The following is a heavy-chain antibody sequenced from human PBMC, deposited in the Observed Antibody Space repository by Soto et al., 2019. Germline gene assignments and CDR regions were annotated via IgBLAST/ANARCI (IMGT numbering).Heavy chain of an antibody. CDR3: ARPSDVGLASSFEY. Sequence: GGSLRLSCTASGFTFSRHAMTWVRQAPGKGLEWVSGLSDSGGSIYYADSVKGRFTMSADKSINTAYLQWSSLRASDTAIYFCARPSDVGLASSFEYWGQGTQVTVSS. CDR1: GFTFSRHA. V-gene: IGHV3-23*01. CDR2: LSDSGGSI. J-gene: IGHJ4*02.